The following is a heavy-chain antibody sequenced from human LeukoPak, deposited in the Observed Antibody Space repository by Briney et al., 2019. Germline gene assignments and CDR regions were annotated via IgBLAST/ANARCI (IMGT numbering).Heavy chain of an antibody. J-gene: IGHJ4*02. D-gene: IGHD4-23*01. V-gene: IGHV4-39*01. CDR1: SGSISTSNYY. Sequence: SETLSLTCTVSSGSISTSNYYWGWIRQPPGKGLEWIGSIYYSGSTYYNPSLKSRVTISVDTSKNQFSLKLSSVTAADTAVYYCASGYGGNPSPLDYWGQGTLVTVSS. CDR2: IYYSGST. CDR3: ASGYGGNPSPLDY.